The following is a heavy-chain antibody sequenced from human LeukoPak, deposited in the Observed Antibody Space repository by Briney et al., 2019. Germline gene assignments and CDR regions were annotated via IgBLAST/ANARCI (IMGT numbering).Heavy chain of an antibody. CDR1: GFTFNDYY. Sequence: GGSLRLSCAASGFTFNDYYMSWIRQAPGKGLEWVSCISYSGSTIYYADSVKGRFTISRDNAKNSLYLHMNSLRAEDTAVYYCAREGGSRYYFDSWGQGTLVTVSS. D-gene: IGHD1-26*01. CDR3: AREGGSRYYFDS. V-gene: IGHV3-11*04. CDR2: ISYSGSTI. J-gene: IGHJ4*02.